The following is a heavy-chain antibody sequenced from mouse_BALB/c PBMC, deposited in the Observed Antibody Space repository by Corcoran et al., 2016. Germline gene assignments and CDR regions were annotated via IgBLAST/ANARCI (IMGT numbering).Heavy chain of an antibody. CDR2: INTYTGEP. Sequence: QFQLVQSGPELKKPGETVKISCKASGYTFTNYGMNWVKQAPGKGLKWMGWINTYTGEPTYADDFKGRFAFSLETSASTAYLQINNLKNEDTATYFCARFYYDYRDFDYWGQGTTLTVSS. J-gene: IGHJ2*01. V-gene: IGHV9-3-1*01. CDR1: GYTFTNYG. D-gene: IGHD2-4*01. CDR3: ARFYYDYRDFDY.